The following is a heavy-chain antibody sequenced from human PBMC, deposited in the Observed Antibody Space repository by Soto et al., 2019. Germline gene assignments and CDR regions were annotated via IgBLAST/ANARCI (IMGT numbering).Heavy chain of an antibody. J-gene: IGHJ4*02. CDR2: ISGSGGTT. CDR3: ARESEDLTSNFDY. V-gene: IGHV3-23*01. CDR1: GFTFSSYA. Sequence: GGSLRLSCAASGFTFSSYAMNWVRQAPGKGLEWVSAISGSGGTTNYADSVKGRFTISRDNSKNTLYLQMNSLRAEDTAVYYCARESEDLTSNFDYWGQGTLVTVSS.